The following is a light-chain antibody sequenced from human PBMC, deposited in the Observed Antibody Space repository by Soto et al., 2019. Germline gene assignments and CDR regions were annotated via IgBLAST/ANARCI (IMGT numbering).Light chain of an antibody. J-gene: IGKJ5*01. CDR2: ADS. Sequence: EILLTQSPATLSLSPGEIATLSCRASQSVSGYIGWYQQKPGQAPRLLIYADSNRATGIPARFSGSGSGTDFTLTISSLEPEDFSVYYCQQRYNWPITFGQGTRLEIK. CDR1: QSVSGY. V-gene: IGKV3-11*01. CDR3: QQRYNWPIT.